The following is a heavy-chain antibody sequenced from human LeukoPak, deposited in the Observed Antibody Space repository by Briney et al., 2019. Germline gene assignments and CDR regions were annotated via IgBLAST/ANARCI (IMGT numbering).Heavy chain of an antibody. Sequence: GRSLRLSCAASGFTFDDYAMHWVRQAPGKGLEWVSGISWNSGSIGYADSVKGRFTISRDNAKNSLYLQMNSLRAGDTALYYCAKDPLAVAVYYFDYWGQGTLVTVSS. J-gene: IGHJ4*02. CDR1: GFTFDDYA. V-gene: IGHV3-9*01. CDR3: AKDPLAVAVYYFDY. D-gene: IGHD6-19*01. CDR2: ISWNSGSI.